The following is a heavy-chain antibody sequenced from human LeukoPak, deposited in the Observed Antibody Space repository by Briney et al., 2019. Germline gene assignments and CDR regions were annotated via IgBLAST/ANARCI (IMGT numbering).Heavy chain of an antibody. D-gene: IGHD4-23*01. V-gene: IGHV3-21*05. CDR2: ISSSSSYI. Sequence: GGSLRLSCAASGFTFSSYSMNWVRQAPGKGLEWVSYISSSSSYIYYADSVKGRFTISRDNAKNSLYLQMNSLRAEDTAVYYCARMITVVTGADYWGQGTLVTVSS. J-gene: IGHJ4*02. CDR3: ARMITVVTGADY. CDR1: GFTFSSYS.